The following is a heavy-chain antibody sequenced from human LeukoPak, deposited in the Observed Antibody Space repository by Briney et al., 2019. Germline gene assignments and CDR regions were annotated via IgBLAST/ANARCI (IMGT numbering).Heavy chain of an antibody. Sequence: PSETLSLTCTVSGGSISSFYWSWIRQPPGKGLEWIGHIYDTGSTNYNPSLVDRVTISLHTSKSQFSLRLNSVTAADTAVYYCARVSYRMLGEDHFDYWGQGTLVTVSS. CDR3: ARVSYRMLGEDHFDY. J-gene: IGHJ4*02. CDR1: GGSISSFY. V-gene: IGHV4-59*01. CDR2: IYDTGST. D-gene: IGHD2-8*01.